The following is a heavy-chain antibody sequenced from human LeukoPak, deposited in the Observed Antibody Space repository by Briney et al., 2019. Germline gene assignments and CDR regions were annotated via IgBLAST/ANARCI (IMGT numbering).Heavy chain of an antibody. V-gene: IGHV1-24*01. CDR2: FDPEDGET. D-gene: IGHD2-2*01. Sequence: ASVKVSCKVSGYTLTELSMHWVRQAPGKGLEWMGGFDPEDGETIYAQKFQGRVTITADESTSTAYMELSSLRSEDTAVYYCARVKVHCSSTSCYQGWFDPWGQGTLVTVSS. CDR3: ARVKVHCSSTSCYQGWFDP. CDR1: GYTLTELS. J-gene: IGHJ5*02.